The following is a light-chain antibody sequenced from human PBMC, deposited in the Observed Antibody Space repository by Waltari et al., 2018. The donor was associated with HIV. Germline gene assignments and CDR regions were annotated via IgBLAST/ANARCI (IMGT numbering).Light chain of an antibody. Sequence: QSALTQPASVSGFLGQSTTISSPGTSSDIGSYNLFSRYQQYPGKAPTVIIYDVNKWPSGVSHRFSGFKAANTASLTISGLQAEDEADYYCCSYAGSPTFVIFGGGTKVTVL. J-gene: IGLJ2*01. CDR3: CSYAGSPTFVI. CDR1: SSDIGSYNL. V-gene: IGLV2-23*02. CDR2: DVN.